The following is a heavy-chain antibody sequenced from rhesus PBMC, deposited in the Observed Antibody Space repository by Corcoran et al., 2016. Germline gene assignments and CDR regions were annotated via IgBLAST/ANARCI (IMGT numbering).Heavy chain of an antibody. Sequence: EVQLVQSGAEVKRPGESLKISCKTSGYSFTSYCISWLSKMPGQGLEWMGAIEPSDSDTRYNPSFQGQVTISADKSISTAYLQWSRLKASDTATYYCAKGTVLDVWGPGVLVTVSS. D-gene: IGHD2-21*01. J-gene: IGHJ5-1*01. CDR3: AKGTVLDV. CDR2: IEPSDSDT. CDR1: GYSFTSYC. V-gene: IGHV5-20*01.